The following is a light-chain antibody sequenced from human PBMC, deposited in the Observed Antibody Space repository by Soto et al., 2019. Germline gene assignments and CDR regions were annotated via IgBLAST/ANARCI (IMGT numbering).Light chain of an antibody. CDR3: QGGSSSAPR. V-gene: IGKV1-39*01. J-gene: IGKJ4*01. CDR1: QSISSY. CDR2: DAS. Sequence: DIQMTQSPSSLSASVGDRVTITCRASQSISSYLGWYQQKPGKAPNLLIYDASTLHSGVPSRFSGSASGTDFTLTISTLQAEDFATYNCQGGSSSAPRFGGGTKVDIK.